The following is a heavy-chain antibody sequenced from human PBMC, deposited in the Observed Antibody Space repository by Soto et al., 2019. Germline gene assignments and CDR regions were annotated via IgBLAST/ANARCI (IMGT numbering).Heavy chain of an antibody. CDR3: ARASLSPREI. V-gene: IGHV3-74*01. CDR1: GFTFSMYA. J-gene: IGHJ4*02. D-gene: IGHD2-21*01. CDR2: LNGGGSRQ. Sequence: EVQLVESGGGLVQPGGSVRLSCVASGFTFSMYAMFWVRQAPGKGLVWVARLNGGGSRQNYEDAVWGRSTISRDNAKNPLYLQMDVVRAGDTAVYCGARASLSPREIGGQGTVVTVSS.